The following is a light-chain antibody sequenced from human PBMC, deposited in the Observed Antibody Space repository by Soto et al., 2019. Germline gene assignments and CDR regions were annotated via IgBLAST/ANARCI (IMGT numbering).Light chain of an antibody. Sequence: QSVVTQPPSASGTPGQTVTISCSGSGSNIGSNYVYWYQQLPGTAPKLLIYTNNQRPSGVPDRFSGSKSGTSASASLAISGLRSEDDADYYCAVWDDSLTGVVFGGGTKLTVL. CDR1: GSNIGSNY. J-gene: IGLJ2*01. CDR2: TNN. CDR3: AVWDDSLTGVV. V-gene: IGLV1-47*01.